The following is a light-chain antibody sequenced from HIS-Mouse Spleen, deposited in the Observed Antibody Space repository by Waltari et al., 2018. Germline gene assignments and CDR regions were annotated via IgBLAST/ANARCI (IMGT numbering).Light chain of an antibody. CDR3: QQYYSTPYT. J-gene: IGKJ2*01. CDR1: QSVLYSSNNKNY. Sequence: DIVMTQSPDSLAVSLGERATINRKYSQSVLYSSNNKNYLAWYQQKPGQPPKLLIYWASTRESGVPDRFSGSGSGTDFTLTISSLQAEDVAVYYCQQYYSTPYTFGQGTKLEIK. V-gene: IGKV4-1*01. CDR2: WAS.